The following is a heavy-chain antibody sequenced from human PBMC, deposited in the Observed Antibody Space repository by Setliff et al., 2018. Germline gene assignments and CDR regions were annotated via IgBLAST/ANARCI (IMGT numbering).Heavy chain of an antibody. V-gene: IGHV5-51*01. CDR3: ARVGQQLVYYYYGMDV. CDR1: GYSFTSYW. J-gene: IGHJ6*02. CDR2: IYPGDSDT. D-gene: IGHD6-13*01. Sequence: PGESLKISCKGSGYSFTSYWIGWVRQMPGKGLEWMGIIYPGDSDTRYSPSFQGQVTISADKSISTAYLQWSSLKASDTAMYYCARVGQQLVYYYYGMDVWGQGTTGTVS.